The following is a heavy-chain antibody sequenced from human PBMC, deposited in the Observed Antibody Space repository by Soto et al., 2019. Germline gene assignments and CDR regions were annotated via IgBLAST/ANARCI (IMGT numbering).Heavy chain of an antibody. J-gene: IGHJ4*02. CDR1: GGSISSYY. D-gene: IGHD3-22*01. CDR2: IYYSGST. Sequence: SETLSLTCTVSGGSISSYYWSWIRQPPGKGLEWIGYIYYSGSTNYNPSLKSRVTISVDTSKNQFSLKLSSVTAADTAVYYCARTVDSSGYYYGYFDYWGQGTLVTVSS. V-gene: IGHV4-59*01. CDR3: ARTVDSSGYYYGYFDY.